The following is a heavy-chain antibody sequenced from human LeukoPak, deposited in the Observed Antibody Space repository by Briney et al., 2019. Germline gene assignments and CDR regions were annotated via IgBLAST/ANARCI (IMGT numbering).Heavy chain of an antibody. D-gene: IGHD6-13*01. CDR3: ARGRRIAAAGLYYFDY. V-gene: IGHV3-21*01. Sequence: PGGSLKRSCASSEVTFSSDSVSCVRRAQRKGRNARECISSSSSYIYYADSVKGRFTISRDNAKNSLYLQMNSLRAEDTAVYYCARGRRIAAAGLYYFDYWGQGTLVTVSS. J-gene: IGHJ4*02. CDR1: EVTFSSDS. CDR2: ISSSSSYI.